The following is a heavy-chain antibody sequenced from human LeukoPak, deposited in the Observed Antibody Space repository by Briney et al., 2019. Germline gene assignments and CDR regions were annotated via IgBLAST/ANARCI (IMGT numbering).Heavy chain of an antibody. CDR2: ITGSDDNT. Sequence: GRSLRLSCAASGFTFSSAAMTWVRQAPGKGLEWVSTITGSDDNTYYADSVKGRFTISRDFSRNTVRLQMNSLRTEDTAIYYCAKGPQLYSGYHPDYWGQGTLVTVSS. V-gene: IGHV3-23*01. D-gene: IGHD5-12*01. CDR1: GFTFSSAA. CDR3: AKGPQLYSGYHPDY. J-gene: IGHJ4*02.